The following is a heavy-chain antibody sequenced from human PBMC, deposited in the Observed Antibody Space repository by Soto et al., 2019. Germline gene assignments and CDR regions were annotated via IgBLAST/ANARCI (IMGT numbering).Heavy chain of an antibody. Sequence: CAASGFTFTRYSMNWVRQAPGKGLEWVSSISSTTNYIYYADSMKGRFTVSRDNAKNSVYLEMNSLSAEDTAVYYCARESEDLTSNFDYWGQGTLVTVSS. CDR2: ISSTTNYI. J-gene: IGHJ4*02. CDR1: GFTFTRYS. V-gene: IGHV3-21*01. CDR3: ARESEDLTSNFDY.